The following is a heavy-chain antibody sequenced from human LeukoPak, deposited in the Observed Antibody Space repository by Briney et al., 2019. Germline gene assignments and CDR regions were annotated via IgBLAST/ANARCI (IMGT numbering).Heavy chain of an antibody. CDR3: ASSPYYYDSSGYYYHLTGFDY. Sequence: ASVKVSCKASGYTFTGYYMHWVRQAPGQGLEWRGWINPNSGGTNYAQKFQGRVTMTRDTSISTAYMELSRLRSDDTAVYYCASSPYYYDSSGYYYHLTGFDYWGQGTLVTVSS. CDR1: GYTFTGYY. V-gene: IGHV1-2*02. CDR2: INPNSGGT. J-gene: IGHJ4*02. D-gene: IGHD3-22*01.